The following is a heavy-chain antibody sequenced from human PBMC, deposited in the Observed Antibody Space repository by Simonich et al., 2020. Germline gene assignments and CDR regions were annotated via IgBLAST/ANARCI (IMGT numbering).Heavy chain of an antibody. CDR2: IYWNDDK. CDR3: AHRRGFFDY. J-gene: IGHJ4*02. Sequence: QITLKESGPTLVKPTQTLTLTCTFSGFSLSTSGVGVGWIRQPPGKALEWLALIYWNDDKRYSTSLKSRLTITKDTSKNQVVRTMTNMDPVDTATYYCAHRRGFFDYWGQGTLVTVSS. CDR1: GFSLSTSGVG. V-gene: IGHV2-5*01.